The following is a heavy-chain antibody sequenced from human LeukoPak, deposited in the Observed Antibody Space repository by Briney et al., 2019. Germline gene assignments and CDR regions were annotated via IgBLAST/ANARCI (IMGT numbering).Heavy chain of an antibody. CDR1: GGSVSSNTYY. J-gene: IGHJ6*02. CDR2: IYYSGST. CDR3: ANKPGGDYYYYGMDV. V-gene: IGHV4-61*01. Sequence: SETLSLTCTVSGGSVSSNTYYWTWIRQPPGKGLEWIGYIYYSGSTNYSPSLKSRVTISVDASKSQFSLKLSSVTAADTAVYYCANKPGGDYYYYGMDVWGQGTTVTVSS. D-gene: IGHD1-14*01.